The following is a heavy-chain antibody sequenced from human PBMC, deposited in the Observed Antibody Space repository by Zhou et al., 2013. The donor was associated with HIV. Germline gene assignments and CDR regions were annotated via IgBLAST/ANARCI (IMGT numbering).Heavy chain of an antibody. D-gene: IGHD3-22*01. Sequence: QVQLVQSGAEVKKPGASVKVSCKASGYTFTSYDINWVRQATGQGLEWMGWMNPNSGNTGYAQKFQGRVTITRNTSISTAYMELSSLRSEDTAVYYCARGTPSYYDSSGYYYYFDYWGQGTLVTVSS. CDR2: MNPNSGNT. CDR1: GYTFTSYD. CDR3: ARGTPSYYDSSGYYYYFDY. J-gene: IGHJ4*02. V-gene: IGHV1-8*03.